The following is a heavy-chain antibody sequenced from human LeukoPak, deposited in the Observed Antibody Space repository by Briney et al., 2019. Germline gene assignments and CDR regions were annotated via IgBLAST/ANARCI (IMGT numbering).Heavy chain of an antibody. V-gene: IGHV1-18*01. CDR1: GYTFTSYG. D-gene: IGHD1-26*01. Sequence: ASVKVSCKASGYTFTSYGISWVRQAPGQGLEWMGWISAYNGNTNYAQKLQGRVTMTTDTSTSTAYMELRSLRSDDTAVYYCARDRVLVGATGNFDYWGQGTLVTVSS. CDR3: ARDRVLVGATGNFDY. CDR2: ISAYNGNT. J-gene: IGHJ4*02.